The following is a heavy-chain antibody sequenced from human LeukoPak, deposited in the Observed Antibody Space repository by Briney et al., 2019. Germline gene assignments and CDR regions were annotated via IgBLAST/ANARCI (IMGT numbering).Heavy chain of an antibody. D-gene: IGHD6-19*01. CDR3: ARDSVAGTGAPY. Sequence: SQTLSLTCTVSGGSISSGSYYWSWIRQPAGKGLEWIGRIYTSGSTNYNPSLKSRVTISVDTSKNQFSLKLSSVTAADTAVYYCARDSVAGTGAPYWGQGTLVTVSS. CDR2: IYTSGST. CDR1: GGSISSGSYY. J-gene: IGHJ4*02. V-gene: IGHV4-61*02.